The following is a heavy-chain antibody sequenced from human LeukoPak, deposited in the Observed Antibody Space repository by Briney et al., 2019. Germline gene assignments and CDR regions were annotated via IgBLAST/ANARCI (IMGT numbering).Heavy chain of an antibody. Sequence: ETLCLTRAVPGGSISSYYWCWVRQPPGKGLGWVGYIYTSGSTNYNPSLKSRVTISVDTSKNQFSLKLSSVTAADTAVYYCARHPGGSSWYWFDPWGQGTLVTVSS. D-gene: IGHD6-13*01. J-gene: IGHJ5*02. V-gene: IGHV4-4*09. CDR1: GGSISSYY. CDR2: IYTSGST. CDR3: ARHPGGSSWYWFDP.